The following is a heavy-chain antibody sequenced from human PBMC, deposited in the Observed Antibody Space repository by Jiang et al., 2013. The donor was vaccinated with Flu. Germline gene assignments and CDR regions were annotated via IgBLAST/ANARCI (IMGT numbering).Heavy chain of an antibody. D-gene: IGHD6-13*01. V-gene: IGHV1-46*01. CDR1: GYTFSSYF. CDR2: INPYDGTS. CDR3: AREGSSPVLGTFDI. J-gene: IGHJ3*02. Sequence: GAEVKKPGASVKVSCKASGYTFSSYFMHWVRQAPGQGLEWMGIINPYDGTSDYAQQFQGRVTMTRDTSTTTFYMELSSLRSEDTAVYYCAREGSSPVLGTFDIWGQGTMVTVSS.